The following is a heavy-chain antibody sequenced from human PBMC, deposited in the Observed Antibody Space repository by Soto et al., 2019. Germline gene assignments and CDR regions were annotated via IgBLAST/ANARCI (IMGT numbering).Heavy chain of an antibody. J-gene: IGHJ4*02. Sequence: EVQLLESGGGLVQPGGSLRLSCAASGFTFSSYAMSWVRQAPGKGLEWVSGIRGGGGRTYNADSVKGRFSISRDNSKNTLYLQMNSRRVEDTAVYYCAKDQSGSSGCPDYWGQGTLVTVSS. V-gene: IGHV3-23*01. CDR3: AKDQSGSSGCPDY. CDR1: GFTFSSYA. CDR2: IRGGGGRT. D-gene: IGHD6-19*01.